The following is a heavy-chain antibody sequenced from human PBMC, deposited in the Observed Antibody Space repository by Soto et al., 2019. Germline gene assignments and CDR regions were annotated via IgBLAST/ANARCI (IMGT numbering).Heavy chain of an antibody. Sequence: PGGSMRLSCAASGFPFSNYCMHWVRQAPGKGLEWVSYISSSGSTIYYADSVKGRFTISRDNAKNSLYLQMNSLRAEDTAVYYCARDYTVNGAFDIWGQGTMVTVSS. J-gene: IGHJ3*02. D-gene: IGHD4-17*01. V-gene: IGHV3-48*04. CDR3: ARDYTVNGAFDI. CDR1: GFPFSNYC. CDR2: ISSSGSTI.